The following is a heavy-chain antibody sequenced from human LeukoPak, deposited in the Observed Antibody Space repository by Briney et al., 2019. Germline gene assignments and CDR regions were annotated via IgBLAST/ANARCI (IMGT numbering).Heavy chain of an antibody. CDR3: ASLDGIAAADHY. CDR1: GYTFTGYY. Sequence: ASVKVPCKASGYTFTGYYMHWVRQAPGQGLEWMGRINPNSGGTNYAQKFQGRVTMTRDTSISTAYMELSRLRSDDTAVYYCASLDGIAAADHYWGQGTLVTVSS. V-gene: IGHV1-2*02. J-gene: IGHJ4*02. CDR2: INPNSGGT. D-gene: IGHD6-13*01.